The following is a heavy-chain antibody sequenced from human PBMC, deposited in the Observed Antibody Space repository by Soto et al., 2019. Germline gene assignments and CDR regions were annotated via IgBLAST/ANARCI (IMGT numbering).Heavy chain of an antibody. Sequence: GASVKVSCKASGYTFTNYGISWVRQAPGQGLEWMGWISAYNGNTKYAQKLQGRVTMTTDTTTSTAYKKQRSQRSDDTAVYYCARGVGSGSYYNQYNWFDPWGQGTLVTVSS. CDR3: ARGVGSGSYYNQYNWFDP. J-gene: IGHJ5*02. D-gene: IGHD3-10*01. CDR2: ISAYNGNT. V-gene: IGHV1-18*01. CDR1: GYTFTNYG.